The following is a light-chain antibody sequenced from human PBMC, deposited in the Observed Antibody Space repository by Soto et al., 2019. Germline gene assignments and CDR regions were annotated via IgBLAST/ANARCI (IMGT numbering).Light chain of an antibody. Sequence: EIVLTQSPGTLSLSPGERATLSCRASQSLSGSYLAWYQQKPGQAPRLLIYGASSRATGIPDNFSGSGSGTDFTLTISRLEPEDFAVYYWPQYGSSPLTFGGGTKVEIK. V-gene: IGKV3-20*01. CDR1: QSLSGSY. J-gene: IGKJ4*01. CDR3: PQYGSSPLT. CDR2: GAS.